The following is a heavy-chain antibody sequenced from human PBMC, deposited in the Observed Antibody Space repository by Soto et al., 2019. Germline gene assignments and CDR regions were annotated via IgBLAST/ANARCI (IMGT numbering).Heavy chain of an antibody. Sequence: EVQLLASGGGLVQPGGSLRLSCAASGFTFTDYALTWVRQTPRKGLEWVSSINGRGGGTYYADSVKGRFTISRDNSKNMVFLQMNSLGVEDAAIYYCTKNPRPVCGGDCYADHWGQGTLVTVSP. CDR1: GFTFTDYA. D-gene: IGHD2-21*02. CDR3: TKNPRPVCGGDCYADH. J-gene: IGHJ4*02. CDR2: INGRGGGT. V-gene: IGHV3-23*01.